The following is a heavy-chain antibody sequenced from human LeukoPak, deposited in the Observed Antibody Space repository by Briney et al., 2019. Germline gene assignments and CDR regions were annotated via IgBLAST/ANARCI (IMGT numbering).Heavy chain of an antibody. V-gene: IGHV3-23*01. J-gene: IGHJ3*02. CDR1: GFTFSSYA. CDR2: ISGSASHT. CDR3: AKGLQTGSAFDI. Sequence: GGSLRLSCAASGFTFSSYAMSWVRLAPGRGLEWISGISGSASHTLYAGSVKGRFTISRDNSKNTLSLQISSLRAEDTAVYYCAKGLQTGSAFDIWGQGTVVTVSS.